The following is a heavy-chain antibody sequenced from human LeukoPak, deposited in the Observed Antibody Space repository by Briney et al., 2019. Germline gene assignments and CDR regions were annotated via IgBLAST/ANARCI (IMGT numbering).Heavy chain of an antibody. CDR3: ARAVGDGFDI. V-gene: IGHV3-74*01. Sequence: GGSLRLSCTASGFTFNNYWMHWVRQAPGKGLVWVSRIYNGGRITSYPDSVKGRFTISRDNAKNTVYLQMNSLRAEDTAVYYCARAVGDGFDIWGQGAMVTVSS. J-gene: IGHJ3*02. CDR2: IYNGGRIT. CDR1: GFTFNNYW.